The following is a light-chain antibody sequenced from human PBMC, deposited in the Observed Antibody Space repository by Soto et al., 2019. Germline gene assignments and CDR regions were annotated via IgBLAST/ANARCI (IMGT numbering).Light chain of an antibody. CDR2: DNN. CDR1: SSNIGKDF. CDR3: ATWDHNLNAGV. V-gene: IGLV1-51*01. J-gene: IGLJ3*02. Sequence: QSVLTQPPSVSAAPGQRVTISCSGSSSNIGKDFVSWYQHLPVTAPKLLIYDNNKRPSVIPDRFSGSKSGTSATLAITGLQTGDEADYYCATWDHNLNAGVFGGGTKLTVL.